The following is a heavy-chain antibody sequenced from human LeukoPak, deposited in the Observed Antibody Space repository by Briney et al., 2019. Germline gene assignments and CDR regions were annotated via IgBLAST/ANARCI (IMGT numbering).Heavy chain of an antibody. J-gene: IGHJ5*02. CDR3: ARVGYSSSPFDP. V-gene: IGHV1-2*06. CDR2: INPNSGGT. CDR1: GYTFTGYY. Sequence: ASVKVSCKASGYTFTGYYMHWVRQAPGQGLEWMGRINPNSGGTNYAQKFQGRVTMTRDTSISTAYMELSRLRSDDTAVYYRARVGYSSSPFDPWGQGTLVTVSS. D-gene: IGHD6-13*01.